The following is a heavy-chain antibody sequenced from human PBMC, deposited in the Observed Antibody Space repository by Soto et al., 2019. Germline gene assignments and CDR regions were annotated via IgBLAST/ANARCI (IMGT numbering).Heavy chain of an antibody. CDR1: GDSMSGFY. CDR3: DRFRRNYFDY. J-gene: IGHJ4*02. CDR2: IKYVGRTS. Sequence: QVQLQESGPGLVKPSETLSLTCTVSGDSMSGFYWSWIRQTPGKGMEWIGYIKYVGRTSYYSPSLQSRVTISLDSSKNQFCLILSSVTAADTAVYFCDRFRRNYFDYWGQGTLVTVSS. D-gene: IGHD3-10*01. V-gene: IGHV4-59*01.